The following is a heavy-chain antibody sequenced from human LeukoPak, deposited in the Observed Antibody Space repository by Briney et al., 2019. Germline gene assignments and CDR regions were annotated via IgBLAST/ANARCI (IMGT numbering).Heavy chain of an antibody. D-gene: IGHD3-10*02. V-gene: IGHV3-48*01. Sequence: GGSLRLSCAASGFIFNDYSMNWVRQAPGKGLEWVSYISGSSSSIYYADSVKGRFIISRDNAKKSLYLQMNSLRAEDTAVYYCAELGITMIGGVWGKGTTVTISS. J-gene: IGHJ6*04. CDR1: GFIFNDYS. CDR3: AELGITMIGGV. CDR2: ISGSSSSI.